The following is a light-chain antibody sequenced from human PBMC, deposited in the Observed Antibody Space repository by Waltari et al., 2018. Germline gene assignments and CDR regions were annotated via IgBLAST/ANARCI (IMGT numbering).Light chain of an antibody. CDR3: NSRDSSGNHWV. V-gene: IGLV3-19*01. J-gene: IGLJ3*02. CDR1: SLRSYY. CDR2: GKN. Sequence: SSELTQDPAVSVALGQTVRITCQGDSLRSYYASWYQQKPGQAPVLVIYGKNNRPSGIPDRFPGASSGKTASLTITGAQAEDEADYYCNSRDSSGNHWVFGGGTKLTVL.